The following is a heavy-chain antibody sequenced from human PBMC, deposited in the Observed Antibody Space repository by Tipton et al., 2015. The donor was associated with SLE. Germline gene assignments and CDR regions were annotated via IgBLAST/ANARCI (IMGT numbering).Heavy chain of an antibody. CDR1: GGSISRSNYY. V-gene: IGHV4-39*01. Sequence: TLSLTCTVSGGSISRSNYYWGWIRQPPGKGLEWIGSMFYSGSTYYNPSLKSRVTISVDTSKNHFSLKLSSVTAADTAVYFCARHSGNYGGDAFDIWGQGTMVTVSS. D-gene: IGHD1-26*01. J-gene: IGHJ3*02. CDR3: ARHSGNYGGDAFDI. CDR2: MFYSGST.